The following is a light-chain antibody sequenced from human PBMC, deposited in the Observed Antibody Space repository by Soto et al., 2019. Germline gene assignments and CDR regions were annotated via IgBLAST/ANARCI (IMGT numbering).Light chain of an antibody. Sequence: EIVITQSPGTLSVSPGERATLSCRASQSVSSSYLAWYQQKPGQAPRLLIYGASSRATGIPDRFSGSGSGTDFTLTIRRLEPEDFAVYYCQQYGSSPPINCGQGKRLEIK. CDR1: QSVSSSY. J-gene: IGKJ5*01. CDR2: GAS. CDR3: QQYGSSPPIN. V-gene: IGKV3-20*01.